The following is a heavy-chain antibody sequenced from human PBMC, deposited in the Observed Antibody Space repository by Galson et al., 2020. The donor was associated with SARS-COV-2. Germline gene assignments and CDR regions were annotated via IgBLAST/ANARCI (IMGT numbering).Heavy chain of an antibody. CDR1: GFTFSSYA. J-gene: IGHJ4*02. CDR3: VKSPAYYDFWSGT. CDR2: ISSNGGST. V-gene: IGHV3-64D*06. D-gene: IGHD3-3*01. Sequence: GGSLRLSCSASGFTFSSYAMHWVRQAPGKGLEYVSAISSNGGSTYYADSVKGRFTISRDNSKNTLYLQMSSLRAEDTAVYYCVKSPAYYDFWSGTWGQGTLVTVSS.